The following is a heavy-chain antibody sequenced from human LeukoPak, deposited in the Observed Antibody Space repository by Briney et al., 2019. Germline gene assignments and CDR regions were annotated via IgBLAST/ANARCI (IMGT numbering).Heavy chain of an antibody. D-gene: IGHD5-18*01. CDR2: INHSGST. V-gene: IGHV4-34*01. CDR1: GASFSGYY. J-gene: IGHJ4*02. CDR3: ARTGETAMDSRGLFDY. Sequence: KPSETLSLTCAVYGASFSGYYWSWIRQPPGKGPEWLGEINHSGSTNYNPSLKSRASISADTSKNQFSLKLSSVTAADTAVYYCARTGETAMDSRGLFDYWGQGTLVTVSS.